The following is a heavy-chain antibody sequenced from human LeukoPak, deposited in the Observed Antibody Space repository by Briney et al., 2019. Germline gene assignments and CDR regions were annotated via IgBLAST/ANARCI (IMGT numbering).Heavy chain of an antibody. V-gene: IGHV3-30-3*01. J-gene: IGHJ4*02. Sequence: PGGSLRLSCAASGFTFSSYAMHWVRQAPGKGLEWVAVISYDGSNKYYADSVKGRFTISRDNSKNTLYLQMNSLRAEDTAVYYCARDPLIVVVPAAISYYFDYWGQGTLVTVSS. CDR2: ISYDGSNK. CDR1: GFTFSSYA. D-gene: IGHD2-2*02. CDR3: ARDPLIVVVPAAISYYFDY.